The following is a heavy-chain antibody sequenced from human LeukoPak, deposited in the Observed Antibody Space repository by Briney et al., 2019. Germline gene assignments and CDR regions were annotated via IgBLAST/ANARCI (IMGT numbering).Heavy chain of an antibody. D-gene: IGHD2-2*01. CDR2: INGDGGST. CDR3: AKTIVVVPAAASDLYYYYGMDV. Sequence: GGSLRLSCAASGFTFDDYAMHWVRQAPGKGLERVSLINGDGGSTYYADSLKGRFTISRDNSKNSLYLQMNSLRTEDTALYYCAKTIVVVPAAASDLYYYYGMDVWGQGTTVTVSS. CDR1: GFTFDDYA. J-gene: IGHJ6*02. V-gene: IGHV3-43*02.